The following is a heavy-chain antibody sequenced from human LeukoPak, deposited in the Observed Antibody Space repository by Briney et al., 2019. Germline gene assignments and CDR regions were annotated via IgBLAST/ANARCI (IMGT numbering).Heavy chain of an antibody. CDR3: ATDLTGYDDC. CDR1: GFTFSSYW. Sequence: GGSLRLSCAASGFTFSSYWMHWVRQAPGKGLVWVSRINPDGSYTSYADSVKGRFTISRDNAKNTLYLQMNSLRAEDTAVYYCATDLTGYDDCWGQGTLVTVSS. J-gene: IGHJ4*02. CDR2: INPDGSYT. V-gene: IGHV3-74*01. D-gene: IGHD5-12*01.